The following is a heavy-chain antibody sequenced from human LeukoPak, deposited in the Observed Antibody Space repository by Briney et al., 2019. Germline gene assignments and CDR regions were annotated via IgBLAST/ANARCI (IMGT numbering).Heavy chain of an antibody. D-gene: IGHD4-23*01. J-gene: IGHJ4*02. CDR1: GFTVSSNY. CDR2: IYSGGST. V-gene: IGHV3-66*01. Sequence: PGGSLRLSCAASGFTVSSNYMSWVRQAPGKGLEWVSVIYSGGSTYYADSVKGRFTISRDNSKNTLYLQMNSLRAEDTAVYYCARDFKAPATVGDYGDYWGQGTLVTVSS. CDR3: ARDFKAPATVGDYGDY.